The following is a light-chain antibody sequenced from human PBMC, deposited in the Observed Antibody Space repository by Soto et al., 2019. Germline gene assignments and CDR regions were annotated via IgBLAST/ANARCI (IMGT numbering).Light chain of an antibody. J-gene: IGKJ1*01. CDR1: QSISSSY. V-gene: IGKV3-20*01. CDR2: NAS. CDR3: QQYNSSPWT. Sequence: IALTQSPCTLSLSPGERATLSCRASQSISSSYLAWYQQKPGQAPRLLIYNASSRATGIPDSFSGSGSGTEFTLTISRLEPEDFAIYYCQQYNSSPWTFGQGTKVDIK.